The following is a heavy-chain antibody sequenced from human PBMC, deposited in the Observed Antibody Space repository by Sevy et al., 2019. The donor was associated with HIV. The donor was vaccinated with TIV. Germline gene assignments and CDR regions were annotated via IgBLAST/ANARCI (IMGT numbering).Heavy chain of an antibody. V-gene: IGHV3-23*01. J-gene: IGHJ6*03. D-gene: IGHD3-22*01. CDR3: AKRGGGHYDPDEIAYYFYYYNMDV. CDR1: GFSFDSYG. Sequence: GGSLRLSCAVSGFSFDSYGMTWVRQAPGKGLEWVSAISGSGTRTYYADSVKGRFIISRDNSKNTLDLQMNSLRADDTAIYYWAKRGGGHYDPDEIAYYFYYYNMDVWGKGTTVTVSS. CDR2: ISGSGTRT.